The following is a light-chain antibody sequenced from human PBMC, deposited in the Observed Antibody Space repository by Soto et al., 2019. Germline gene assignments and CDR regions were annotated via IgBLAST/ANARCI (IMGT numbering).Light chain of an antibody. CDR1: SSDVGGYNY. J-gene: IGLJ1*01. V-gene: IGLV2-14*01. Sequence: QSVLTQPASVSGAPGQSITISCSGTSSDVGGYNYVSWYQHHPGKAPKLIIYEVTIRPSGISNRFSGSKSGNTASLTISGLQAEDEADYYCSSYTRSTPYVFGTGTKLTVL. CDR3: SSYTRSTPYV. CDR2: EVT.